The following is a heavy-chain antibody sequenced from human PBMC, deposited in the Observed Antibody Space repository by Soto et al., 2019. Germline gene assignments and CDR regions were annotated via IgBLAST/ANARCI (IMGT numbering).Heavy chain of an antibody. V-gene: IGHV3-23*01. Sequence: GGSLRLSCAASGFTFSSYFMSWVRQAPGKGLEWVSAISGSGGSTYYADSVKGRFTISRDNSKNTLYLQMNSLRAEDTAVYYCAKDYGDYPYYYYYYMDVWGKGTTVTVSS. CDR1: GFTFSSYF. CDR2: ISGSGGST. J-gene: IGHJ6*03. D-gene: IGHD4-17*01. CDR3: AKDYGDYPYYYYYYMDV.